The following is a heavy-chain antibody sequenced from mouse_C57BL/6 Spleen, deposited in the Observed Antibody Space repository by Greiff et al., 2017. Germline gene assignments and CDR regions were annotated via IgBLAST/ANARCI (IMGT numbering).Heavy chain of an antibody. CDR3: ARTSFSLYYFDD. V-gene: IGHV1-7*01. CDR1: GYTFTSYW. D-gene: IGHD2-10*02. CDR2: INPSSGYT. Sequence: VQLQQSGAELAKPGASVKLSCKASGYTFTSYWMHWVKQRPGQGLEWIGYINPSSGYTKYNQKFKDKATLTADTSSSTAYMQLSSLTYEDSAVYYCARTSFSLYYFDDWGQGTTLTVSS. J-gene: IGHJ2*01.